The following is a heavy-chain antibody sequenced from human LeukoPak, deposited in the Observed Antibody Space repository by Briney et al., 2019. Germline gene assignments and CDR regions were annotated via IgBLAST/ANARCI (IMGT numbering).Heavy chain of an antibody. J-gene: IGHJ4*02. CDR1: GFSLSTSGMC. D-gene: IGHD2-15*01. CDR2: IDWDDDK. V-gene: IGHV2-70*01. Sequence: SGPALVKPTQTLTLTCTFSGFSLSTSGMCVSWIRQPLGKALEWLALIDWDDDKYYSTSLKTRLTISKDTSKNQVVLTMTNMDPVDTATYYCARLLGYCSGGSCYSYFDYWGQETLVTVSS. CDR3: ARLLGYCSGGSCYSYFDY.